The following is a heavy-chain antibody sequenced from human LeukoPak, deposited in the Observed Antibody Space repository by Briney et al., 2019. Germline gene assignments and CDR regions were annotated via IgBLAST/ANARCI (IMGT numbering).Heavy chain of an antibody. CDR3: ARAYYHDSSGYYYDY. J-gene: IGHJ4*02. CDR2: INPSGGST. D-gene: IGHD3-22*01. Sequence: GASVKVSCKASGYTFTSYYMHWVRQAPGQGLEWMGIINPSGGSTSYAQKFQGRVTMTRDMSTSTVYMELGSLRSEDTAVYYCARAYYHDSSGYYYDYWGQGTLVTVSS. CDR1: GYTFTSYY. V-gene: IGHV1-46*01.